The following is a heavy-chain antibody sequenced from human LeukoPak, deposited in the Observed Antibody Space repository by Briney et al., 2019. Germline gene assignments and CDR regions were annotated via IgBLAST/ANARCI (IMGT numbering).Heavy chain of an antibody. CDR2: FDPEDGET. CDR3: AIGTEYLDQYYDFWSGLDY. J-gene: IGHJ4*02. Sequence: ASVKVSCKVSGYTLTELSMHWVRQAPGKGLEWMGGFDPEDGETIYALKFQGRVTMTEDTSTDTAYMELSSLRSEDTAVYYCAIGTEYLDQYYDFWSGLDYWGQGTLVTVSS. D-gene: IGHD3-3*01. V-gene: IGHV1-24*01. CDR1: GYTLTELS.